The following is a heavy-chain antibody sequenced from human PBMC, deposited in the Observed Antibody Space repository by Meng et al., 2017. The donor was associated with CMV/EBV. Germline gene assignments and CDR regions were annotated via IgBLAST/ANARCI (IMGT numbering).Heavy chain of an antibody. CDR3: ARNQPSRGWSHEDY. Sequence: QAQLVPSGAEVKKPGSSVKVSCKASGGTFSSYAISWVRQAPGQGLEWMGGIIPIFGTANYAQKFQGRVTITADESTSTAYMELSSLRSEDTAMYYCARNQPSRGWSHEDYWGQGTLVTVSS. D-gene: IGHD2-15*01. J-gene: IGHJ4*02. CDR1: GGTFSSYA. CDR2: IIPIFGTA. V-gene: IGHV1-69*12.